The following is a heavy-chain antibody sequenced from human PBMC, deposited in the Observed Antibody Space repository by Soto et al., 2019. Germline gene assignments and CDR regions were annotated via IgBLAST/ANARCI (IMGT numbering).Heavy chain of an antibody. V-gene: IGHV3-23*01. CDR2: ISGSGGST. CDR3: XXXXXXXXY. CDR1: GFTFSSYA. J-gene: IGHJ4*02. Sequence: EVQLLESGGGLVQPGGSLRLSCAASGFTFSSYAMSWVRXAPGKGLEWDSAISGSGGSTYYADSVKGRFTISRDNSKNTLXXXXXXXXXXXXXXXXXXXXXXXXXYWGQGTLVTVSS.